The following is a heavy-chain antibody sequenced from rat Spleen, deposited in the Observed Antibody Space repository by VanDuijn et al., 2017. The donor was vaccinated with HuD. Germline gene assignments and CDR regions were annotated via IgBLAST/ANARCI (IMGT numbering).Heavy chain of an antibody. D-gene: IGHD1-12*01. Sequence: VQLVESGGGLVQPGRSLKLSCVASGFTFNKYWMTWIRQAPGKGLEWIAAISSGGSTYYNSALKSRLSISRDTSKSQVFLKMNSLQTEDTAMYFCARSMMTWGQGTLVTVSS. V-gene: IGHV2S12*01. CDR2: ISSGGST. CDR3: ARSMMT. J-gene: IGHJ3*01. CDR1: GFTFNKYW.